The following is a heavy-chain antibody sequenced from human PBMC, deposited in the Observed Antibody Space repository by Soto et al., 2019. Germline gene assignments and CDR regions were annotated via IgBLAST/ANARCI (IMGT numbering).Heavy chain of an antibody. Sequence: GGSLRLSCTTSGFTFCDYAMSWFRQAPGKGLEWIGYIRSNTYGGTTEYAASVKGRFTISRDDSKRVAHLQMNSLETEDTAVYFCARRKYXDYWGQGTLXTVSS. CDR2: IRSNTYGGTT. CDR1: GFTFCDYA. V-gene: IGHV3-49*03. D-gene: IGHD6-6*01. CDR3: ARRKYXDY. J-gene: IGHJ4*02.